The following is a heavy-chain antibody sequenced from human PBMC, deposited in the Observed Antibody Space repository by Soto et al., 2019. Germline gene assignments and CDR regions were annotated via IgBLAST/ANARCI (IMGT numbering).Heavy chain of an antibody. Sequence: QLQLQESGPGLVKPSETLSLTCSVSGDSINSDKYYWGWIRQPPGKGLEWIGSIYFRGNTYYNPSLQTRVTISLDKSTSQCSRRLHYVTAADSAVYFCARMEGLATISYYFDFWGQGALVTVSS. CDR1: GDSINSDKYY. D-gene: IGHD3-3*01. CDR3: ARMEGLATISYYFDF. J-gene: IGHJ4*02. CDR2: IYFRGNT. V-gene: IGHV4-39*01.